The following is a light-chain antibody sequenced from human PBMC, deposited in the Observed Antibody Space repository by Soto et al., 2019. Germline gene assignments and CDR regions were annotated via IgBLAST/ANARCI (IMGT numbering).Light chain of an antibody. CDR3: QTWGIGMQV. CDR2: LNSDGSH. V-gene: IGLV4-69*01. CDR1: SGHSSYA. J-gene: IGLJ3*02. Sequence: QSVLTQSPSASASLGASVKLTCTLSSGHSSYAIAWHQQQPEKGPRYLMNLNSDGSHSKGDGIPDRFSGSSSGAERYLTISSLQSEDEADYYCQTWGIGMQVFGGGTKLTVL.